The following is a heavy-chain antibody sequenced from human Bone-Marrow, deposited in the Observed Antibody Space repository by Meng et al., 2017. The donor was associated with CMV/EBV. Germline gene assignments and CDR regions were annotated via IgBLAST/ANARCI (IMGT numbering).Heavy chain of an antibody. Sequence: GESLKISCAASGFTFSSYSMNWVRQAPGKGLEWVSSISSSSSYICYADSVKGRFTISRDNAKNSLYLQMNSLRAEDTAVYYCARDRRGYSSGWDGAFDIWGQGTMVTVSS. V-gene: IGHV3-21*01. D-gene: IGHD6-19*01. CDR3: ARDRRGYSSGWDGAFDI. CDR1: GFTFSSYS. CDR2: ISSSSSYI. J-gene: IGHJ3*02.